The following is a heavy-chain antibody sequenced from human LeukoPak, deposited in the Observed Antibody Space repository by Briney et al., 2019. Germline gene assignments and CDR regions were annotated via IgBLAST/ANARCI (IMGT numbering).Heavy chain of an antibody. J-gene: IGHJ5*02. D-gene: IGHD3-10*01. V-gene: IGHV4-39*02. CDR3: ARESRVGPMVRGVNWFDP. CDR2: IYYSGST. Sequence: PSETLSLTCTVSGGSISSSSYYWGWIRQPPGKGLEWIGSIYYSGSTYYNPSLKSRVTISVDTSKNQFSLKLSSVTAADTAVYYCARESRVGPMVRGVNWFDPWGQGTLVTVSS. CDR1: GGSISSSSYY.